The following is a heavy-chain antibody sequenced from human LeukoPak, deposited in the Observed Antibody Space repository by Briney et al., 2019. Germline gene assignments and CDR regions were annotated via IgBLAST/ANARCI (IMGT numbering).Heavy chain of an antibody. V-gene: IGHV1-18*01. J-gene: IGHJ4*02. Sequence: GASVKVSCKASGYTFTNYGITWVRQAPGQGLEWMAWISANNGDTRYEQKFQGRVTMTTDTSTSTAYMELRSLRTDDTAVYYCARVPPSAHQLLSADYWGQGTLVTVSS. CDR3: ARVPPSAHQLLSADY. D-gene: IGHD4-23*01. CDR1: GYTFTNYG. CDR2: ISANNGDT.